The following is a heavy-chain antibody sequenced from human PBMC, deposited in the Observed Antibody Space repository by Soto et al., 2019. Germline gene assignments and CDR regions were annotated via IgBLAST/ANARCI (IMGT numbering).Heavy chain of an antibody. V-gene: IGHV4-30-4*01. D-gene: IGHD6-13*01. CDR1: GGSISSGDYY. J-gene: IGHJ4*02. Sequence: SETLSLTCTVSGGSISSGDYYWSWIRQPPGKGLEWIGYIYYSGSTYYNPSLKSRVTISVDTSKNQFSLKLSSVTAADTAVYYCVTSSSWYRHFDYWGQGTQVTVSS. CDR3: VTSSSWYRHFDY. CDR2: IYYSGST.